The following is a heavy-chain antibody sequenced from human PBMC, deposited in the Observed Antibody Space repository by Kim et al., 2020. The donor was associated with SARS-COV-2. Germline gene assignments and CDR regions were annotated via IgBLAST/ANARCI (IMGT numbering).Heavy chain of an antibody. V-gene: IGHV3-9*01. CDR3: AKTAYSSSWYHTRGAFDI. CDR1: GFTFDDYA. Sequence: GGSLRLSCAASGFTFDDYAMHWVRQAPGKGLEWVSGISWNSGSIGYADSVKGRFTISRDNAKNSLYLQMNSLRAEDTALYYCAKTAYSSSWYHTRGAFDIWGQGTMVTVSS. CDR2: ISWNSGSI. J-gene: IGHJ3*02. D-gene: IGHD6-13*01.